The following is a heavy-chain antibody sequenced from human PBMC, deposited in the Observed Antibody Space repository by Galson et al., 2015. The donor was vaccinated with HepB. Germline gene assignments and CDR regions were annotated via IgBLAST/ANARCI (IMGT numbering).Heavy chain of an antibody. J-gene: IGHJ6*02. CDR2: INPNSGGT. D-gene: IGHD5-12*01. V-gene: IGHV1-2*04. CDR3: ARGDSGYDWDYYYYGMDV. Sequence: SVKVSCKASGYTFTGYYMHWVRQAPGQGLEWMGWINPNSGGTNYAQKFQGWVTMTRDTSISTAYMKLSRLRSDDTAVYYCARGDSGYDWDYYYYGMDVWGQGTTVTVSS. CDR1: GYTFTGYY.